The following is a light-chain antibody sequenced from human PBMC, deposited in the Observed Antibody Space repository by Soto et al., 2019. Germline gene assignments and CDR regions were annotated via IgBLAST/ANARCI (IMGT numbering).Light chain of an antibody. Sequence: DIQMSLSPSTLSLSIGDRVTITCRASQTISSWLAWYQQKPGKAPKLLIYKASTLKSGVPSRFSGSGSGTEFTLTISSLQPDDFATYYCQHYNSYSEAFGQGTKVDIK. CDR3: QHYNSYSEA. CDR2: KAS. V-gene: IGKV1-5*03. J-gene: IGKJ1*01. CDR1: QTISSW.